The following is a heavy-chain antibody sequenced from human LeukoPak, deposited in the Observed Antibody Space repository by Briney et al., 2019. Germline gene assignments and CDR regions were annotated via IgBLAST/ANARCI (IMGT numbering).Heavy chain of an antibody. V-gene: IGHV1-2*02. CDR3: ARDQGLLDHYYYYWYYYGMDV. D-gene: IGHD3-22*01. J-gene: IGHJ6*02. Sequence: ASVKVCCKASGYTFTGYYMHWVRQAPGQGLEWMGWINPNSGGTNYAQKFQGRVTMTRDTSISTAYMELSRLRSDDTAVYYCARDQGLLDHYYYYWYYYGMDVWGQGTTVTVSS. CDR2: INPNSGGT. CDR1: GYTFTGYY.